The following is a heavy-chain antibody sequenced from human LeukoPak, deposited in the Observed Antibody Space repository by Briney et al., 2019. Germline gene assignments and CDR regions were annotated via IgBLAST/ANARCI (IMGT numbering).Heavy chain of an antibody. J-gene: IGHJ4*02. D-gene: IGHD2-15*01. CDR1: GGSISSYY. CDR3: ARGVVVAATHFDY. CDR2: IYYSGST. V-gene: IGHV4-59*01. Sequence: PSETLSLTCTVSGGSISSYYWSWIRQPPGKGLEWIGYIYYSGSTNNNPSLKSRVTISVDTSKNQFSLKLSSVTAADTAVYYCARGVVVAATHFDYWGQGTLVTVSS.